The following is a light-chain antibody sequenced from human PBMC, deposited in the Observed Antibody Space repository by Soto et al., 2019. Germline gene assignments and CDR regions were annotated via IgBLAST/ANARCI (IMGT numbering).Light chain of an antibody. J-gene: IGKJ1*01. CDR1: QSVSSSY. Sequence: VLTQSPGTLSLSPGERATLSCRASQSVSSSYLAWYQQKPGQAPRLLIFGASRRATGIPDRFSGSGSGTNFTLTISRLEPEDFAVYYCQQYGKLPRTFGQGTKVDIK. V-gene: IGKV3-20*01. CDR3: QQYGKLPRT. CDR2: GAS.